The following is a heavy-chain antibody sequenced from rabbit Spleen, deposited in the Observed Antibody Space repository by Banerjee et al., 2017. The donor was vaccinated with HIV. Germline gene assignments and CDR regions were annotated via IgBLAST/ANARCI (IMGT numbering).Heavy chain of an antibody. CDR2: TVGGRSTFT. D-gene: IGHD1-1*01. Sequence: QSLEESGGDLVKPGASLTLTCTASGFSFSSSDYMCWVRQAPGKGLEWTACTVGGRSTFTYYASWAKGRFAISKASSTTVTLQMTSLTAADTATYFCTRDTATSFSTYGMDLWGPGTLVTVS. V-gene: IGHV1S40*01. CDR3: TRDTATSFSTYGMDL. CDR1: GFSFSSSDY. J-gene: IGHJ6*01.